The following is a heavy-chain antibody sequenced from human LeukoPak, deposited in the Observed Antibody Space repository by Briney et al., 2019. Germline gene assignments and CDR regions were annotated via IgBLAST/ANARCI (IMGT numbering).Heavy chain of an antibody. CDR1: GGTFSSYA. J-gene: IGHJ6*03. D-gene: IGHD1-26*01. CDR2: IIPIFGTA. Sequence: SVKVSCKASGGTFSSYAISWVRQAPGQGLEWMGGIIPIFGTANYAQRFQGRVTITADKSTSTAYMELSSLRSEDTAVYYCARDIGGSYYYYYMDVWGKGTTVTVSS. CDR3: ARDIGGSYYYYYMDV. V-gene: IGHV1-69*06.